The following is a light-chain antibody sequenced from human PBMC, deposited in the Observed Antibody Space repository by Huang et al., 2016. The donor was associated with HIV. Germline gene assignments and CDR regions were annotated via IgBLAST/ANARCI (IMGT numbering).Light chain of an antibody. CDR3: QQYYNWPWT. CDR2: CAS. Sequence: EIVMTQSPATLSVSPGERATLSCRASQSVSRNLAWYQQKPGQAPRRLIYCASTRTAGSPARISGSSSGTEFTRTISSLQAENVAVYYCQQYYNWPWTFGQGTKVEIK. J-gene: IGKJ1*01. CDR1: QSVSRN. V-gene: IGKV3-15*01.